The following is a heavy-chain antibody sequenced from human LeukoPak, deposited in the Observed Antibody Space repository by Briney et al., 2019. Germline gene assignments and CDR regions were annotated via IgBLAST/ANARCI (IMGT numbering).Heavy chain of an antibody. CDR1: GFTFSSYG. CDR3: ARDGEITMVRGVITNNWFDP. Sequence: GGSLRLSCAASGFTFSSYGMHWVRQAPGKGLVWVSRINSDGSSTSYADSVKGRFTISRDNAKNTLYLQMNSLRAEDTAVYYCARDGEITMVRGVITNNWFDPWGQGTLVTVSS. V-gene: IGHV3-74*01. D-gene: IGHD3-10*01. J-gene: IGHJ5*02. CDR2: INSDGSST.